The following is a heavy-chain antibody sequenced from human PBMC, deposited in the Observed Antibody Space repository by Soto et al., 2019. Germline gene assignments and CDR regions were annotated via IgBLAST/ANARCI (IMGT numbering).Heavy chain of an antibody. V-gene: IGHV4-31*03. CDR1: GGSITTGGYY. CDR2: IYYSGNT. Sequence: PSETLSLTCSVSGGSITTGGYYWSWIRQHPGKGLEWIGYIYYSGNTYYNPSLKSRMTINPDPSRNQFSLQLNSVTPEDTAVYYCARECVGNGKFDYWGQGTLVAVSS. CDR3: ARECVGNGKFDY. D-gene: IGHD2-15*01. J-gene: IGHJ4*02.